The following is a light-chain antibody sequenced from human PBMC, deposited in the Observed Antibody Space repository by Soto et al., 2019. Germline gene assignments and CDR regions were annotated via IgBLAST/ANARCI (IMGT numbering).Light chain of an antibody. CDR3: SSFTSRHTYV. Sequence: QSALTQPASMSGSPGQSTTISCTGTSSDIGGYNYVSWYQQLPGEAPKLIIYDVSDRPSGVSTRFSGSKSGNTASLTISGLQAEDEGDYYCSSFTSRHTYVFGTGTKVTVL. CDR1: SSDIGGYNY. V-gene: IGLV2-14*01. J-gene: IGLJ1*01. CDR2: DVS.